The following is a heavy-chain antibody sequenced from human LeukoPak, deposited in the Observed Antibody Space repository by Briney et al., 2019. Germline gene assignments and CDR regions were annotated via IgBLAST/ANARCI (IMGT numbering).Heavy chain of an antibody. CDR2: IRSKAYGGTT. V-gene: IGHV3-49*04. D-gene: IGHD4-23*01. J-gene: IGHJ4*02. CDR1: GFTFGDYA. Sequence: GGSLRLSCTASGFTFGDYAMSWVRQAPGKGLEWVGFIRSKAYGGTTEYAASVKGRFTISRDDSKSIAYLQMNSLKTEDTAVYYCTRAPDTVVMSDYWGQGTLVTVSS. CDR3: TRAPDTVVMSDY.